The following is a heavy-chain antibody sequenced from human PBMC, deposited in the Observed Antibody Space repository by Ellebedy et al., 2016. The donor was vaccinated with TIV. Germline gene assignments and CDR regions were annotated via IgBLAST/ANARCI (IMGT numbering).Heavy chain of an antibody. D-gene: IGHD3-10*01. CDR1: GGSISSYY. V-gene: IGHV4-59*01. CDR2: IYYSGST. J-gene: IGHJ4*02. Sequence: MPSETLSLTCTVAGGSISSYYWSWIRQPPGKGLEWIGYIYYSGSTNYNPSLKSRVPISVDTSKNQFSLKLSYVTAADTAVYYFARGVGRAPGEDYWGQGTLVTVSS. CDR3: ARGVGRAPGEDY.